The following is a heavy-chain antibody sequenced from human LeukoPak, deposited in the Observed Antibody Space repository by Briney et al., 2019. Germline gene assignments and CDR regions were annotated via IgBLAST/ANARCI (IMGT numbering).Heavy chain of an antibody. CDR1: GFTFSSYS. Sequence: GGSLRLSCAASGFTFSSYSMNWVRQAPGKGLEWVSSISSSSSYIYYADSVKGRFTISRDNSKNTLYLQMNSLRAEDTAVYYCARDYYGSGSYFGWFDPWGQGTLVTVSS. CDR3: ARDYYGSGSYFGWFDP. D-gene: IGHD3-10*01. J-gene: IGHJ5*02. V-gene: IGHV3-21*01. CDR2: ISSSSSYI.